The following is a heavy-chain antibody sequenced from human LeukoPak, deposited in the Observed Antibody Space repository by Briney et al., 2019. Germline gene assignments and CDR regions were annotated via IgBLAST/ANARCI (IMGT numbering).Heavy chain of an antibody. CDR2: IYYSGST. J-gene: IGHJ4*02. V-gene: IGHV4-59*01. Sequence: SETLSLTCTVSGGSISSYYWSWIRQPPGKGLEWIGYIYYSGSTNYNPSLKSRVTISVGTSKNQFSLKLSSVTAADTAVYYCARVYSGSFPDYWGQGTLVTVSS. D-gene: IGHD1-26*01. CDR3: ARVYSGSFPDY. CDR1: GGSISSYY.